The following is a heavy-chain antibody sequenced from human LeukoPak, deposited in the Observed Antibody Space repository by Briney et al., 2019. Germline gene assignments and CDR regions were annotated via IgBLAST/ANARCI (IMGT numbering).Heavy chain of an antibody. CDR3: ARQSGIVKWSCADY. CDR2: TYPGDSAT. V-gene: IGHV5-51*01. J-gene: IGHJ4*02. CDR1: DSTFTNYW. D-gene: IGHD1-26*01. Sequence: PGESLKISFKAPDSTFTNYWIGGVRQMPGKGLEWMGITYPGDSATRYSPSFRGQVTISADKTINTAYLQWTSLTAWPNTMYYYARQSGIVKWSCADYWGQGALVTVSS.